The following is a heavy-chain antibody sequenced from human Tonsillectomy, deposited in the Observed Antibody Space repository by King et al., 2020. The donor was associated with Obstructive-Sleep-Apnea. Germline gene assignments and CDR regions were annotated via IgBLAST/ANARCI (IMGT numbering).Heavy chain of an antibody. CDR2: ISGSVGST. Sequence: VQLVESGGGLVQPGGSLRLSCAASGFTFSSYAMSWVRQAPGKGLEWVSAISGSVGSTYYADSVKGRFTISRDNSKNPLYLQMNSLRAEDTAVYYCAREGYCSGGSCYSFYFDYWGQGTLVTVSS. J-gene: IGHJ4*02. CDR3: AREGYCSGGSCYSFYFDY. V-gene: IGHV3-23*04. CDR1: GFTFSSYA. D-gene: IGHD2-15*01.